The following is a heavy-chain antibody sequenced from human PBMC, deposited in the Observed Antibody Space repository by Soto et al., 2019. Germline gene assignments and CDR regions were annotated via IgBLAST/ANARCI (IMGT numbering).Heavy chain of an antibody. CDR2: ISSSSSYI. CDR1: GFTFSSYS. V-gene: IGHV3-21*01. Sequence: GGSLRLSCAASGFTFSSYSMNWVRQAPGKGLEWVSSISSSSSYIYYAESVKGRFTISRDNAKNSLYLQMNILRAEDTAVYYCARDYENGDDAFDIWGQGTMVTVSS. CDR3: ARDYENGDDAFDI. D-gene: IGHD3-10*01. J-gene: IGHJ3*02.